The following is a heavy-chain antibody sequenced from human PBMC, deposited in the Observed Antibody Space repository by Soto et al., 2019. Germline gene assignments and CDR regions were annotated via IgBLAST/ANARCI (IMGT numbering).Heavy chain of an antibody. CDR1: GYTFTSYA. J-gene: IGHJ5*02. Sequence: GASVKVSCKASGYTFTSYAMHWVRQAPGQRLEWMGWINAGNGNTKYSQKFQGRVTITRDTSASTAYMELSSLRSEDTAVYYCARDLSGYAGNVVSSWFDPWGQGTLVTVSS. CDR3: ARDLSGYAGNVVSSWFDP. CDR2: INAGNGNT. V-gene: IGHV1-3*01. D-gene: IGHD5-12*01.